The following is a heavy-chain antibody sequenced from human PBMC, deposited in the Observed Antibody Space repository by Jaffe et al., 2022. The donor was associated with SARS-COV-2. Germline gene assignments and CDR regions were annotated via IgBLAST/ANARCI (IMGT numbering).Heavy chain of an antibody. CDR2: IYWDDDK. Sequence: QITLKESGPTLVKPTQTLTLTCTFSGFSLSTSGVGVGWIRQPPGKALEWLALIYWDDDKRYSPSLKSRLTITKDTSKNQVVLTMTNMDPVDTATYYCAHSRLIRGYSGYDSGWFDPWGQGTLVTVSS. D-gene: IGHD5-12*01. CDR1: GFSLSTSGVG. V-gene: IGHV2-5*02. CDR3: AHSRLIRGYSGYDSGWFDP. J-gene: IGHJ5*02.